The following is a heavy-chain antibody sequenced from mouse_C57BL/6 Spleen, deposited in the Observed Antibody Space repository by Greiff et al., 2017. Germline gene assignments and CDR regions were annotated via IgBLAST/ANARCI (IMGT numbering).Heavy chain of an antibody. D-gene: IGHD2-5*01. J-gene: IGHJ3*01. CDR3: ARHAYSNSPFAY. V-gene: IGHV1-62-2*01. Sequence: QVQLQQSGAELVKPGASVKLSCKASGYTFTEYTIHWVKQRSGQGLEWIGWFYPGSGSIKYNEKFKDKAILTADKSSSKVYMELSRVTSEDAAVYFCARHAYSNSPFAYWGQGTLVTVSA. CDR1: GYTFTEYT. CDR2: FYPGSGSI.